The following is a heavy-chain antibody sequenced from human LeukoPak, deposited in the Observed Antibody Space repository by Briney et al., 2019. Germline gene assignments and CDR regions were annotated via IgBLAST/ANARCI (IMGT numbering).Heavy chain of an antibody. J-gene: IGHJ3*02. V-gene: IGHV3-11*04. CDR3: ARDSGRRDAFDI. CDR2: IDSSGSTK. CDR1: GFTFSDYY. Sequence: PGGSLRLSCAASGFTFSDYYMSWIRQAPGKGLEWLSYIDSSGSTKYYADSVKGRFTISRDNAKNSLYLQMNSLRAEDTAVYYCARDSGRRDAFDIWGQGTMVTVSS. D-gene: IGHD5-12*01.